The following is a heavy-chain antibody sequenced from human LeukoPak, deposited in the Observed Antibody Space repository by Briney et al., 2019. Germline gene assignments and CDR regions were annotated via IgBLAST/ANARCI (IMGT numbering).Heavy chain of an antibody. V-gene: IGHV5-51*01. CDR1: GYSFTSYW. J-gene: IGHJ4*02. D-gene: IGHD3-9*01. CDR3: ARVVLGRDILTAPDY. CDR2: IYPGDSDT. Sequence: GESLKISCKGSGYSFTSYWIGWVRQMPGKGLEWMGIIYPGDSDTRYSPSFQGQVTISADKSISTAYLQWSSLKASDTAMYYCARVVLGRDILTAPDYWGQGTLVTVSS.